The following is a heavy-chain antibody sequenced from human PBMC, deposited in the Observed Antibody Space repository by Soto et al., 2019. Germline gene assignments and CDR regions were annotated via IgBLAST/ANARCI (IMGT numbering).Heavy chain of an antibody. V-gene: IGHV1-2*02. CDR2: IYPHTGDT. Sequence: QVRLVQSGAEVKKPGASVKVSCKASGYIFTGYYLHWMRQAPGQGLEWVGWIYPHTGDTNSARKFRGRVTVTSDTSISTAYMELTRLRPDDTAVYFCARRGSGDFWSAYYPWFDPWGQGTLVTVSS. CDR3: ARRGSGDFWSAYYPWFDP. CDR1: GYIFTGYY. D-gene: IGHD3-3*01. J-gene: IGHJ5*02.